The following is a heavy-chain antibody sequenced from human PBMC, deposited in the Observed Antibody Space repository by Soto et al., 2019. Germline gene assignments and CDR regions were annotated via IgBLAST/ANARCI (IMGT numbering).Heavy chain of an antibody. Sequence: PSETLSLTCTVSGGSISSGGYYWTWIRQRPGQGLEWIGYISNSGRTYYNPSLKSRLTISLDTSKNQFSLKLTSVTAADTAVYYCARGPGIGPTIRWLHKYYFDSWGQGTLVTVS. D-gene: IGHD5-12*01. CDR2: ISNSGRT. J-gene: IGHJ4*02. V-gene: IGHV4-31*03. CDR3: ARGPGIGPTIRWLHKYYFDS. CDR1: GGSISSGGYY.